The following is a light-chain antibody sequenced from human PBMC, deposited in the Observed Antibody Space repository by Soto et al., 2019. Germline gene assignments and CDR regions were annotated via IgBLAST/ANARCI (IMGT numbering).Light chain of an antibody. Sequence: QSGLTQPPSASGSPGQSVTISCTGTSSDVGAYTYVSWYQQHPGKAPKLMIYGVSERPSGVPDRFSGSKSGNTASLTVSGLQAEEEAYYYCSSYAGSNTYVFGTGTKGTVL. CDR2: GVS. CDR1: SSDVGAYTY. V-gene: IGLV2-8*01. CDR3: SSYAGSNTYV. J-gene: IGLJ1*01.